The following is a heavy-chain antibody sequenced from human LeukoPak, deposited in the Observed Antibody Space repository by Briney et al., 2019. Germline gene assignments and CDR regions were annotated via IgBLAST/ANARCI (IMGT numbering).Heavy chain of an antibody. V-gene: IGHV3-21*01. Sequence: PGGSLRLSCAASGFTFSSYSMNWVRQAPGKGLEWVSSISSSSSYIYYADSVKGRFTISRDNAKNSLYLQMNSLRAEDTAVYYCAAKGNGYGGSYVFAHWGQGILVTVSS. CDR2: ISSSSSYI. CDR1: GFTFSSYS. D-gene: IGHD1-26*01. J-gene: IGHJ4*02. CDR3: AAKGNGYGGSYVFAH.